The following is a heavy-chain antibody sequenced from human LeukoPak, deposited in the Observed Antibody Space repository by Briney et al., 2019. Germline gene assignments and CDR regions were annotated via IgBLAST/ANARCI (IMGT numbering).Heavy chain of an antibody. Sequence: PSETQSLTCTVSGGSISSYYWSWIRQPPGKGLEWNGYIYYSGSTKYNPSLKSRVSISIDTSKKQFSLKMRSVTAADTAVYYCARAEYYYAVGAFDLWGQGTVVTVPS. D-gene: IGHD3-10*01. CDR3: ARAEYYYAVGAFDL. CDR2: IYYSGST. J-gene: IGHJ3*01. CDR1: GGSISSYY. V-gene: IGHV4-59*01.